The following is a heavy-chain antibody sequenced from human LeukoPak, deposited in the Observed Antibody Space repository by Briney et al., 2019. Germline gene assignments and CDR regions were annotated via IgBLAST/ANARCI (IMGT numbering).Heavy chain of an antibody. Sequence: PGGSLRLSCAASGFTFSNAWMSWVRQAPGKGLEWVAFIRYDGSNKYYADSVKGRFTISRDNSKNTLYLQMNSLRAEDTAVYYCAKESRYSSSLPGIAEDYWGQGTLVTVSS. V-gene: IGHV3-30*02. J-gene: IGHJ4*02. CDR3: AKESRYSSSLPGIAEDY. CDR2: IRYDGSNK. CDR1: GFTFSNAW. D-gene: IGHD6-6*01.